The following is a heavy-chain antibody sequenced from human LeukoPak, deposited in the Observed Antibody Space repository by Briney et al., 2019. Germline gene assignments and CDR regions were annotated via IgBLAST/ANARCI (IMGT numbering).Heavy chain of an antibody. CDR3: ARHDDSEWYCLTN. D-gene: IGHD6-19*01. CDR1: GFTFRGYW. CDR2: INEDGSKI. Sequence: GGSLRLSCATSGFTFRGYWMSWVRQAPGKGLEWVGNINEDGSKINYVDSVKGRFAISRDNAKNSLYLQMNSLRPDDTAVYYCARHDDSEWYCLTNWGQGTLVTVSS. V-gene: IGHV3-7*01. J-gene: IGHJ4*02.